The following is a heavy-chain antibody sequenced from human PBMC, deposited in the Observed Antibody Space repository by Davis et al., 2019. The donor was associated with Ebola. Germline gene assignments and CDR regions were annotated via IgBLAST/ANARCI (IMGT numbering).Heavy chain of an antibody. CDR2: ISGSGGST. CDR3: AKDEGAIVVVVAATLPFGMDV. CDR1: GFTFSSYA. V-gene: IGHV3-23*01. Sequence: GESLKISCAASGFTFSSYAMSWVRQAPGKGLEWVSAISGSGGSTYCADSVKGRFTISRDNSKNTLYLQMNSLRAEDTAVYYCAKDEGAIVVVVAATLPFGMDVWGQGTTVTVSS. J-gene: IGHJ6*02. D-gene: IGHD2-15*01.